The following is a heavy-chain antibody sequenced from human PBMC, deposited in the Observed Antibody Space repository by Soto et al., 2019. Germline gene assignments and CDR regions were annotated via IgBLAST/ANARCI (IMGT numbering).Heavy chain of an antibody. CDR1: GFTFSGSA. D-gene: IGHD4-17*01. CDR2: IRSKANSYAT. V-gene: IGHV3-73*02. CDR3: PRLGYGGLEEY. Sequence: EVQLVESGGGLVQPGGSLKLSCAASGFTFSGSAMHWVRQASGKGLEWVGRIRSKANSYATAYAASVKGRFTISRDDSKNTGYLQMISLKTEDMAVYYCPRLGYGGLEEYWGQGTLVTV. J-gene: IGHJ4*02.